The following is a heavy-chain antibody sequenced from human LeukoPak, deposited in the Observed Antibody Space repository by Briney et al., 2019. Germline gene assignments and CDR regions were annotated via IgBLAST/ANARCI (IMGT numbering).Heavy chain of an antibody. CDR2: IYSSGST. CDR1: GGSISSYY. D-gene: IGHD5-18*01. CDR3: ARASVYTYGELDAFDI. J-gene: IGHJ3*02. V-gene: IGHV4-4*07. Sequence: SSETLSLTCTVSGGSISSYYWSWIRQPAGKGLEWIGRIYSSGSTNYNPSLKSRVTMSVDTSKNQFSLKLSSVTAADTAVYYCARASVYTYGELDAFDIWGQGTMVTVSS.